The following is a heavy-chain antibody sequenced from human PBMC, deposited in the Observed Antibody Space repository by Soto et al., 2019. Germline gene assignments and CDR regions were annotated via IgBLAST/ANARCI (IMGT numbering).Heavy chain of an antibody. CDR2: ISSSSTTI. D-gene: IGHD3-22*01. V-gene: IGHV3-48*02. CDR1: GFTFSSYG. Sequence: EVQLVESGGGLVQPGGSLRLSCAASGFTFSSYGMNWVRQAPGKGLEWVSYISSSSTTIYYAESVKGRFTIFRDNAKNSLYLQLNSLRDEDTAVYYCARSPYYYDSSNYYGYWGQGTLVTVSS. J-gene: IGHJ4*02. CDR3: ARSPYYYDSSNYYGY.